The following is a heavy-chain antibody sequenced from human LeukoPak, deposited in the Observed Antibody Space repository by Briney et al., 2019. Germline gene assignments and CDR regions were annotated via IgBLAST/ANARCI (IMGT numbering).Heavy chain of an antibody. CDR3: AKGGSSSWFMDY. D-gene: IGHD6-13*01. CDR1: GFTVSSNY. CDR2: IRDDGSNK. J-gene: IGHJ4*02. Sequence: GGSLRLSCAASGFTVSSNYMSWVRQAPGKGLEWVAFIRDDGSNKYYADSVKGRFTISRDNSKNTLYLQMNSVRVEDTTVYYCAKGGSSSWFMDYWGQGTLVAVSS. V-gene: IGHV3-30*02.